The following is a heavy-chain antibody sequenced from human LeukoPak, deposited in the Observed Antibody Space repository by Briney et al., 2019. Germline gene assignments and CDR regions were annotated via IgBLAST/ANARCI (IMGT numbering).Heavy chain of an antibody. Sequence: PGGSLRLSCAASGFTFSSYWMSWVRQAPGKGLEWVANIKRDGSEPYYVDSLKGRFTVSGDNAKNSLYLQMNSLRAEDTAVYYCARYSGSFLFDYWGQGALVTVSS. CDR2: IKRDGSEP. V-gene: IGHV3-7*01. CDR1: GFTFSSYW. CDR3: ARYSGSFLFDY. J-gene: IGHJ4*02. D-gene: IGHD1-26*01.